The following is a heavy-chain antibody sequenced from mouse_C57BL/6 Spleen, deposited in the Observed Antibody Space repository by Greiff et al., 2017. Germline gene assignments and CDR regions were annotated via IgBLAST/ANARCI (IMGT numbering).Heavy chain of an antibody. V-gene: IGHV1-54*01. J-gene: IGHJ4*01. CDR1: GYAFTNYL. Sequence: VQLVESGAELVRPGTSVKVSCKASGYAFTNYLIEWVKQRPGQGLEWIGVINPGSGGTNYNEKFKGKATLTADKSSSTAYMQLSSLTSEDSAVYYCARSGYYGSSSYYAMDYWGQGTSVTVSS. CDR2: INPGSGGT. D-gene: IGHD1-1*01. CDR3: ARSGYYGSSSYYAMDY.